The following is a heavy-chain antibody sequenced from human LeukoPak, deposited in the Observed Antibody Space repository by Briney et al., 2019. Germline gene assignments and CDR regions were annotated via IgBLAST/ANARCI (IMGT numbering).Heavy chain of an antibody. Sequence: QSGGSLRLSCAASGFTFSSYAMHWVRQAPGKGLERVAVISYDGSNKYYADSVKGRFTISRDNSKNTLYLQMNSLRAEDTAVYYCARDLAAAGTFDYWCQGTLVTVSS. J-gene: IGHJ4*02. CDR2: ISYDGSNK. CDR1: GFTFSSYA. V-gene: IGHV3-30-3*01. CDR3: ARDLAAAGTFDY. D-gene: IGHD6-13*01.